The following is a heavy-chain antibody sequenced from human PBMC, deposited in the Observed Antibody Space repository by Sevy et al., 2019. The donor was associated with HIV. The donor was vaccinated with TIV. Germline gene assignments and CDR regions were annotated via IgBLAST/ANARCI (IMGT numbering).Heavy chain of an antibody. CDR2: ISGSGGST. Sequence: GGSLRLSCAASGFTFSSYAMSWVHQAPGKGLEWVSAISGSGGSTYYADSVKGRFTISRDNSKNTLYLQMNSLRAEDTAVYYCAKVFGSYYYFDYWGQGTLVTVSS. CDR3: AKVFGSYYYFDY. CDR1: GFTFSSYA. J-gene: IGHJ4*02. D-gene: IGHD1-26*01. V-gene: IGHV3-23*01.